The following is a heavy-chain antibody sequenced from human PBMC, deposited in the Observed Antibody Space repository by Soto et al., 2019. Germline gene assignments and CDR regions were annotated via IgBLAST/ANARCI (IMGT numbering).Heavy chain of an antibody. D-gene: IGHD6-6*01. CDR1: GFTFSSYW. CDR3: ARAGVIAARPGLYYYGMDV. Sequence: PGGSLRLSCAASGFTFSSYWMSWVRQAPGKGLEWVANIKQDGSEKYYVDSVKGRFTISRDNAKNSLYLQMNSLRAEDTAVYYCARAGVIAARPGLYYYGMDVWGQGTTVTVSS. CDR2: IKQDGSEK. V-gene: IGHV3-7*03. J-gene: IGHJ6*02.